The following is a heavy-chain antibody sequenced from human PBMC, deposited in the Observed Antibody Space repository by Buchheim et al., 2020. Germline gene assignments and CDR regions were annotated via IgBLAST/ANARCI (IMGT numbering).Heavy chain of an antibody. V-gene: IGHV1-2*07. CDR1: GYTFTGYY. CDR3: ARGLRGRVPAAMRPNWFDP. CDR2: INPNSGGT. Sequence: QVQLVQSGAEVKKPGASVKVSCKASGYTFTGYYMHWVRQAPGQGLEWMGWINPNSGGTNYAHKLQGRVTMTRDTSTSTAYMELSRLRSDDTAVYYCARGLRGRVPAAMRPNWFDPWGQGTL. D-gene: IGHD2-2*01. J-gene: IGHJ5*02.